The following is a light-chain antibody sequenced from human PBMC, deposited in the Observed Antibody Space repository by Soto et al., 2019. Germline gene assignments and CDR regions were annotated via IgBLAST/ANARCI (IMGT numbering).Light chain of an antibody. CDR3: SSYVGTNSYV. J-gene: IGLJ1*01. Sequence: QSVLTQPLSSSVSPGQSVTISCTGTSSDVGGYNYVSWYQHHPGKAPKLIIYEVYKRPSGVPDRFSGSKSGNTAALTVSGLQAEDEADYYCSSYVGTNSYVFGTGTKVTVL. CDR2: EVY. V-gene: IGLV2-8*01. CDR1: SSDVGGYNY.